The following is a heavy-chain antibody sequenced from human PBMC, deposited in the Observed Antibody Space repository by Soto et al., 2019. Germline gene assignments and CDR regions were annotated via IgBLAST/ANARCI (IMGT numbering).Heavy chain of an antibody. CDR2: IYYSGST. D-gene: IGHD6-13*01. J-gene: IGHJ5*02. CDR1: GGSISSSSYY. CDR3: ARRVVRQQLIWFDP. Sequence: SETLSLTCTVSGGSISSSSYYWGWIRQPPGKGLEWIGSIYYSGSTYYNPSLKSRVTISVDTSKNQFSLKLSSVTAADTAVYYCARRVVRQQLIWFDPWGQGTLVTVSS. V-gene: IGHV4-39*01.